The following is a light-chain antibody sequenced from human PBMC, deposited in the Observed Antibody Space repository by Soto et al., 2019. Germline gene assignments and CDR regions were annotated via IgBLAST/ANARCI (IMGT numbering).Light chain of an antibody. V-gene: IGKV3-20*01. CDR3: QQYGSSPTT. CDR2: GAS. J-gene: IGKJ1*01. CDR1: QSVSSY. Sequence: EIVLTQSPDTLSLSPGERATLSCRASQSVSSYLAWYQQKPGQAPRLLIYGASSRATGIPDRFSGSGSGTDFTLTISRLEPEDFAVYYCQQYGSSPTTFGQGTKVDIK.